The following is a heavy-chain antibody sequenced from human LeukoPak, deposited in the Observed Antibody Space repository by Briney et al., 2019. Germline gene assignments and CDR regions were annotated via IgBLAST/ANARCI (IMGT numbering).Heavy chain of an antibody. Sequence: GGSLRLSCGASGFTFSTYWMTWVRQAPGKGLERGANIKEDGSEKYYVDSVKGRFTISRDNAKNSLYLQMNSLRAQDTAVYFCASRLFGSGWFPNNFFDIWGQGRLVTVSS. CDR3: ASRLFGSGWFPNNFFDI. CDR2: IKEDGSEK. J-gene: IGHJ3*02. CDR1: GFTFSTYW. D-gene: IGHD6-19*01. V-gene: IGHV3-7*01.